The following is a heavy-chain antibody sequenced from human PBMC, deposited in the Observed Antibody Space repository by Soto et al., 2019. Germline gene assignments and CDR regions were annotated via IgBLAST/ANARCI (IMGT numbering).Heavy chain of an antibody. CDR2: ISGSGXST. J-gene: IGHJ1*01. Sequence: GGSLRLSCAASGFTFSSYAMSWVRQAPGKGLEWVSAISGSGXSTYYADSVKGRFTISRDNSKNTLYLQMNSLRAEHTAVYYCAQDGITMIVLVPEYFQHWGQGTLVTVSS. V-gene: IGHV3-23*01. D-gene: IGHD3-22*01. CDR3: AQDGITMIVLVPEYFQH. CDR1: GFTFSSYA.